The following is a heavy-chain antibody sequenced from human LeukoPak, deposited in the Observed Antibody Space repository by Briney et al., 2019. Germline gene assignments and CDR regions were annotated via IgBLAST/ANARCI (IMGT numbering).Heavy chain of an antibody. V-gene: IGHV3-15*04. D-gene: IGHD1-26*01. CDR1: GITFSNAW. CDR3: TTEVSGSHTN. J-gene: IGHJ4*02. Sequence: GGSLRLSCAASGITFSNAWMNWVRQTQGKGLEWVGLIESETDGGTTGYAAPVKGRFTISRDDSETTLYLQMNSLKAEDAAIYYCTTEVSGSHTNWGQGTLVTVSS. CDR2: IESETDGGTT.